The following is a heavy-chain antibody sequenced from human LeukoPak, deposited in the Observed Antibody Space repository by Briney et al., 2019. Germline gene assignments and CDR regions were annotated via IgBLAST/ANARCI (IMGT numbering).Heavy chain of an antibody. J-gene: IGHJ6*02. Sequence: GGSLRLSCAASGFTFSNYAMHWVRQAPGKGLEYVSAISANGGSTYYAKSMKGRFTISRDNSKNTLYLQMGSLRAEDMAVYYCARVSRSIASYGTDVWGQGTTVTVSS. V-gene: IGHV3-64*01. CDR3: ARVSRSIASYGTDV. CDR1: GFTFSNYA. CDR2: ISANGGST.